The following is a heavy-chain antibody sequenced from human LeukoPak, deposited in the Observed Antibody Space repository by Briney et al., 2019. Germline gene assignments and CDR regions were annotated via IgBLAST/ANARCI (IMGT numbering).Heavy chain of an antibody. Sequence: XGSLRLSCAASGFTFSNYWMNWVRQAPGKGLEWVANIKEDGSEEYYVDSVKGRFTVSRDNAKNSLFLQMNSLRAEDTAVYYCARDPGMGIAAADYWGQGALVTVSS. CDR2: IKEDGSEE. CDR1: GFTFSNYW. D-gene: IGHD6-13*01. J-gene: IGHJ4*02. V-gene: IGHV3-7*01. CDR3: ARDPGMGIAAADY.